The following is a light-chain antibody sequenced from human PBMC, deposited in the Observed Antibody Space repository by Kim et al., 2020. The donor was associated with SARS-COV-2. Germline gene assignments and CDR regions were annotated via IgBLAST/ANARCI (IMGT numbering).Light chain of an antibody. Sequence: QSALTQPPSASGSPGQSVNISCTGTSSDVGFYNHVSWYQQYPGKAPKLMIYEVSKRPSGFPDRFSGSKSGNTASLTVSGLQAEDEAAYYCSSYAGSDNYVFGTGTKVTVL. CDR2: EVS. V-gene: IGLV2-8*01. CDR1: SSDVGFYNH. CDR3: SSYAGSDNYV. J-gene: IGLJ1*01.